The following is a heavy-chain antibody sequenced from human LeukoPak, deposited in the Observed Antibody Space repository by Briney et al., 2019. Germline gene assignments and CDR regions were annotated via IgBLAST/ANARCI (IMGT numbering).Heavy chain of an antibody. CDR3: ARGPVGGATYYDGDAFDI. CDR2: INPSGDNT. CDR1: GYTFTGHY. D-gene: IGHD1-26*01. V-gene: IGHV1-46*01. Sequence: ASVKVSCKASGYTFTGHYMHWVRQAPGQGLEWIGIINPSGDNTWYAQKFQGRVTMTRDMATSTDYLEVSSLRSEDTAVYYCARGPVGGATYYDGDAFDIWGQGTMATVSS. J-gene: IGHJ3*02.